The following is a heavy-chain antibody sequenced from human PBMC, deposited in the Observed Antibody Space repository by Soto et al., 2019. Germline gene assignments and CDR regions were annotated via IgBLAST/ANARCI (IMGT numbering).Heavy chain of an antibody. J-gene: IGHJ4*02. Sequence: PGESLKISCKGSGYSFTSYWISWVRQMSGKGLEWMGTIDPSDSYTNYSPSFQGHVTISADKSISTAYLQWSSLKASDTAMYYCARRTTADGIFDYWGQGTLVTVSS. CDR3: ARRTTADGIFDY. D-gene: IGHD6-13*01. CDR1: GYSFTSYW. CDR2: IDPSDSYT. V-gene: IGHV5-10-1*01.